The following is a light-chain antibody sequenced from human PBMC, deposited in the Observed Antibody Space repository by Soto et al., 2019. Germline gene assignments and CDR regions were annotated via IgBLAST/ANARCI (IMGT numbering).Light chain of an antibody. J-gene: IGKJ1*01. CDR2: EAS. CDR3: QQYRT. Sequence: IVLTQSACTLSLSPGERATLSCRASQSIXSSSLAWYQQNPGQAPRLLIYEASSRATGIPDRFSGSGSGTHFTLTISRLEPEDFAVYYCQQYRTFGQGTKVDI. V-gene: IGKV3-20*01. CDR1: QSIXSSS.